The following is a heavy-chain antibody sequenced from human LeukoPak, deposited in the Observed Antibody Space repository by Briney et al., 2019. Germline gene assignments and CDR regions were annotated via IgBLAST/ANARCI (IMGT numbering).Heavy chain of an antibody. Sequence: GGSLRLACAAPKFTFSTSALSWVRQAPGRGLEWVSGISGSGAKAYYSDSVKGRFTISRDNSKNTLYLQMNSLRVEDTAVYYCTKPDCPSTSCYTLDYWGQGILVTVSS. D-gene: IGHD2-2*02. J-gene: IGHJ4*02. CDR2: ISGSGAKA. V-gene: IGHV3-23*01. CDR1: KFTFSTSA. CDR3: TKPDCPSTSCYTLDY.